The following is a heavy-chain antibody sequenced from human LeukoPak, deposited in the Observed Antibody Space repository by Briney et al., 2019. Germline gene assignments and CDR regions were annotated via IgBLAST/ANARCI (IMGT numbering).Heavy chain of an antibody. D-gene: IGHD3-10*01. CDR1: GFTFDDYS. CDR3: AKEGVLGECLDY. CDR2: ISWNSGSI. Sequence: GGSLRLSCAPSGFTFDDYSMHWVRQAPGKGLAWVSGISWNSGSIGYADSVKGRFTISRDNAKNSLYLQMNSLRAEDTALYYCAKEGVLGECLDYWGQGTLVTVSS. V-gene: IGHV3-9*01. J-gene: IGHJ4*02.